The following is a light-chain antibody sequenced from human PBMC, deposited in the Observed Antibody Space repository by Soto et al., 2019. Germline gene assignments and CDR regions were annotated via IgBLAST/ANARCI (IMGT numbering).Light chain of an antibody. V-gene: IGKV1-33*01. CDR2: DAS. Sequence: DIQMTQSPSSLSASVGDRVTITCQASQDITNHLKWYQQKPGKAPKLLIYDASNLQTGVPSTFSGSGSGTDFTFTITSPQPEDIATYYCQQYANVPYTFGQGTKLEIE. J-gene: IGKJ2*01. CDR3: QQYANVPYT. CDR1: QDITNH.